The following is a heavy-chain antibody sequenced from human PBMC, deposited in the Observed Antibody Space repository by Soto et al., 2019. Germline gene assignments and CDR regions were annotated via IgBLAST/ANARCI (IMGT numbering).Heavy chain of an antibody. D-gene: IGHD2-2*03. V-gene: IGHV3-49*04. J-gene: IGHJ5*02. CDR2: IRNTPYGGTT. CDR3: SRGSFGYYGP. Sequence: GGSLRLSCNCSGFRFSEHAMTWVRQAPGKGLEWVGFIRNTPYGGTTDYAASVRGRFTISRDDSASTAYLQMNSLKTEDSGLYYCSRGSFGYYGPWGPGXLVTVYS. CDR1: GFRFSEHA.